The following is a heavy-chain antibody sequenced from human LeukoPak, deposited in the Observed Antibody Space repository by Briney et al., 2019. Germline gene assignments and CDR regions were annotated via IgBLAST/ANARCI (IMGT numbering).Heavy chain of an antibody. Sequence: GGSLRLSCAASGFTFSDYYMSWIRQAPGKXXXXVSYISSSSSYTNYADSVKGRFTISRDNAKNSLYLQMNSLRAEDTAVYYCARLGWATAPLDYWGQGTLVTVSS. J-gene: IGHJ4*02. D-gene: IGHD5-12*01. CDR3: ARLGWATAPLDY. CDR1: GFTFSDYY. V-gene: IGHV3-11*06. CDR2: ISSSSSYT.